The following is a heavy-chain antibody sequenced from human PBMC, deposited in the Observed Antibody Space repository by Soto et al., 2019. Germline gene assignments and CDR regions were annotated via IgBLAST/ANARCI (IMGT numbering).Heavy chain of an antibody. V-gene: IGHV1-46*01. CDR3: ARDHAYDDFWSGYYTPWFDP. CDR1: GYTFTSYY. CDR2: INPSGGST. J-gene: IGHJ5*02. D-gene: IGHD3-3*01. Sequence: ASVKVSCKASGYTFTSYYMHWVRQAPGQGLEWMGIINPSGGSTSYAQKFQGRVTMTRDTSTSTVYMELSSLRSEDTAVYYCARDHAYDDFWSGYYTPWFDPRGQGTLVTVSS.